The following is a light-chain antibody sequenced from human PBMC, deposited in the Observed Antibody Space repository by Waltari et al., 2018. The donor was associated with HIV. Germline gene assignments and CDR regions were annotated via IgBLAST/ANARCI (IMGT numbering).Light chain of an antibody. CDR2: AAS. V-gene: IGKV3-20*01. CDR3: QQYSTSLYT. CDR1: QSVSSY. J-gene: IGKJ2*01. Sequence: EIVLTQSPGTLSLSPGASAILSCRASQSVSSYLAWYQQTPGQAPRLLIYAASTRATGIPDRFRGSGSRTDFTLTITRLQPEDFAVYYCQQYSTSLYTFGQGTKLE.